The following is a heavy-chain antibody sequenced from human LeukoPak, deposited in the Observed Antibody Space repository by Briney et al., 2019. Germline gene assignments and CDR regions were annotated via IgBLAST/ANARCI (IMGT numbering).Heavy chain of an antibody. V-gene: IGHV4-34*01. Sequence: SEALSLTCAVYGGSFSGYYWSWIRQPPGKGLEWIGEINHSGSTNYNPSLKSRVTISVDTSKNQFSLKLSSVTAADTAVYYCARGFGVVIMGGQGTLVTVSS. D-gene: IGHD3-3*01. CDR3: ARGFGVVIM. J-gene: IGHJ4*02. CDR1: GGSFSGYY. CDR2: INHSGST.